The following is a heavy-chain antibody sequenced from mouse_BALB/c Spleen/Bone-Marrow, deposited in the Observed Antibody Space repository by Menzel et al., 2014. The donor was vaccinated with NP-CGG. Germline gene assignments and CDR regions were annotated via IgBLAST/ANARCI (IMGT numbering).Heavy chain of an antibody. CDR3: VRDGGIYYGYLYAMDY. D-gene: IGHD2-2*01. CDR1: GFSLTSYD. Sequence: QVQLKESGPGLVAPSQSLSITCTVSGFSLTSYDISWIRQPPGKGLEWLGVIWTGGGTNYNSAFMSRLSISKDNSKSQVFLKMNSLQTDDTAIYYCVRDGGIYYGYLYAMDYWGQGTSVTVSS. V-gene: IGHV2-9-2*01. J-gene: IGHJ4*01. CDR2: IWTGGGT.